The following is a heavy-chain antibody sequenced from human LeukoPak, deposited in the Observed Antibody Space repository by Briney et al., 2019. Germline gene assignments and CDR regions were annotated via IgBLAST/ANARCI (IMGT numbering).Heavy chain of an antibody. J-gene: IGHJ3*02. CDR3: AKDILEKGYYYDSSGYYGDAFDI. CDR1: GFNFRSYG. Sequence: VGSLRLSCAASGFNFRSYGMHWVRQAPGRGLEWVTFIASDGSSKDYPDSVKGRYTSSRDNSKNTLYLQMNSLRAEDTALYYCAKDILEKGYYYDSSGYYGDAFDIWGQGTMVTVSS. D-gene: IGHD3-22*01. V-gene: IGHV3-30*18. CDR2: IASDGSSK.